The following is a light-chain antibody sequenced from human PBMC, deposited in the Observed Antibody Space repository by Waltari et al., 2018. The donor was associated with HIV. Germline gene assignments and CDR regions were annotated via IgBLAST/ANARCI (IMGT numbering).Light chain of an antibody. V-gene: IGLV3-21*04. CDR1: NTGGKS. CDR2: YDN. J-gene: IGLJ3*02. Sequence: SSVLTPPPSVSVAPGKTARITCEGDNTGGKSVHWYQQKAGHAPVLVIYYDNDRPSGIPERFSGFNSGNTATLTISGVEAGDEADYYCQVWDSSSNHVVFGGGTKLTAL. CDR3: QVWDSSSNHVV.